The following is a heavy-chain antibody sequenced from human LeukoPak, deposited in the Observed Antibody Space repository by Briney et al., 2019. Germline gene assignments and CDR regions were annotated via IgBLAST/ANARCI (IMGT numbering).Heavy chain of an antibody. Sequence: GASVKVSCKTSGYSFTSYGISWVRQAPGQGLEWMGWISAYNGNTNYAQNLHGRVSMTTDTSTTTTYMELRSLRSDDTALYYCARSGWGSSWSDAFDIWGQGTMVTVSS. CDR3: ARSGWGSSWSDAFDI. D-gene: IGHD6-13*01. CDR1: GYSFTSYG. J-gene: IGHJ3*02. CDR2: ISAYNGNT. V-gene: IGHV1-18*01.